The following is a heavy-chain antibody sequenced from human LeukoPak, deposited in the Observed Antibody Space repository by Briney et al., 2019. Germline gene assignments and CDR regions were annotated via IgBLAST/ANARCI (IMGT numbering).Heavy chain of an antibody. CDR3: ARGGPFYGDYPPIPQRHDY. CDR1: GFTFSSYS. J-gene: IGHJ4*02. D-gene: IGHD4-17*01. V-gene: IGHV3-21*01. Sequence: GGSLRLSCAASGFTFSSYSMNWVRQAPGKGLEWVSSISSSSSYIYYADSVKGRFTISRDNAKNSLYLQMNSLRAEDTAVYYCARGGPFYGDYPPIPQRHDYWGQGTLVTVSS. CDR2: ISSSSSYI.